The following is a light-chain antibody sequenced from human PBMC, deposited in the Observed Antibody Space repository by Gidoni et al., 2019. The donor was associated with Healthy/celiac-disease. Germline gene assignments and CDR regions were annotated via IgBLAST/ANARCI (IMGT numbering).Light chain of an antibody. J-gene: IGKJ2*04. V-gene: IGKV1-39*01. Sequence: EIQMTQSPSSLSASVGDRVTITCPENQSISSYLNWYQQKPGKAPKLLIDAASSLQRGVPSRFSRSGSGTDFTLSICSLQPADFVTYYCQQSYSTPMCSFGQGTKLEIK. CDR2: AAS. CDR3: QQSYSTPMCS. CDR1: QSISSY.